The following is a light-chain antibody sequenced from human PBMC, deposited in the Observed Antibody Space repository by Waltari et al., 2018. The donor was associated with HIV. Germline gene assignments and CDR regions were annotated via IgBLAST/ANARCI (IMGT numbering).Light chain of an antibody. Sequence: EIVLTQSPATLSLSPGERATLSCRASHSVNNYLAWYQQKPGQAPRLLIYDASNRATGIPARFSGSGSGTDFTLTISSLEPEDFAVYYCQQRSNWPPLTFGGGTKVEIK. J-gene: IGKJ4*01. CDR2: DAS. V-gene: IGKV3-11*01. CDR3: QQRSNWPPLT. CDR1: HSVNNY.